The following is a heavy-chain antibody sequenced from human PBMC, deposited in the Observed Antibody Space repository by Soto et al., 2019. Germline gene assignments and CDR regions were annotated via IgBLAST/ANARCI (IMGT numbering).Heavy chain of an antibody. CDR3: ARDSAMVWDYYYGVDV. Sequence: SETLSLTCTVYGGSVSSGSHDWNWIRQPRGKGLEWIGYIYDTGSTNYSPSLTSRVTLSLDTSKNKFSLKLRSVTAADTAVYFCARDSAMVWDYYYGVDVWGQGTTVTVSS. D-gene: IGHD5-18*01. CDR1: GGSVSSGSHD. CDR2: IYDTGST. V-gene: IGHV4-61*01. J-gene: IGHJ6*02.